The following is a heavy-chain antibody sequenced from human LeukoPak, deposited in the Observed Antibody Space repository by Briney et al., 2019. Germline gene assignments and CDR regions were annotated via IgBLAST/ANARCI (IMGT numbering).Heavy chain of an antibody. CDR2: IIPIFGTA. D-gene: IGHD2-8*02. CDR1: GYTFTSYA. J-gene: IGHJ5*02. CDR3: ARDRVVYAIEGFDP. V-gene: IGHV1-69*13. Sequence: SVKVSCKASGYTFTSYAMHWVRQAPGQGLEWMGGIIPIFGTANYAQKFQGRVTITADESTSTAYMELSSLRSEDTAVYYCARDRVVYAIEGFDPWGQGTLVTVSS.